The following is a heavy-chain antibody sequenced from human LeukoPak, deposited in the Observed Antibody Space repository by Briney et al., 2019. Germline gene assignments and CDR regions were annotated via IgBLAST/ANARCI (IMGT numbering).Heavy chain of an antibody. Sequence: PGGSLRLSCAASGFTFSSYWMSWVRQAPGKGLEWVAFIRYDDSNKYYADSVKGRFTISRDNSKNTLSLQMDSLRTEDTSIYYCAKGAWAADGPMGNNFASWGQGTLVIVSS. CDR3: AKGAWAADGPMGNNFAS. V-gene: IGHV3-30*02. CDR2: IRYDDSNK. J-gene: IGHJ4*02. CDR1: GFTFSSYW. D-gene: IGHD6-13*01.